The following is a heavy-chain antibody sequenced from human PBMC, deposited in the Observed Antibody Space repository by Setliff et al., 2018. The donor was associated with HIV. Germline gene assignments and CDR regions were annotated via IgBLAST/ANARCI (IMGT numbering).Heavy chain of an antibody. D-gene: IGHD2-15*01. V-gene: IGHV3-53*01. CDR2: IYSGGST. CDR3: ARDRTCSGGSCYGT. Sequence: LRLSCAASGFTVSNNYMKWVRQAPGKGLEWVSLIYSGGSTYYADSGKGRFTISRDNSKNTLYLQMNSLRAEDTAVYYCARDRTCSGGSCYGTWGQGTMVTVSS. J-gene: IGHJ5*02. CDR1: GFTVSNNY.